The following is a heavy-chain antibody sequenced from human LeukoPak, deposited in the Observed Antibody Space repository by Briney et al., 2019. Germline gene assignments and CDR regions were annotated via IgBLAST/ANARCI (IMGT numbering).Heavy chain of an antibody. J-gene: IGHJ4*02. CDR1: GFTFSGHY. CDR2: ISLSGTTI. CDR3: AREASCTSTTCYFDY. D-gene: IGHD2/OR15-2a*01. Sequence: GGSLRLSCAASGFTFSGHYMSWIRQAPGKGLEWVSSISLSGTTIFYGDSVKGRFTVSKDNAKNSLFLQMNSLRAEDTAVYYCAREASCTSTTCYFDYWGQGTLVTVSS. V-gene: IGHV3-11*01.